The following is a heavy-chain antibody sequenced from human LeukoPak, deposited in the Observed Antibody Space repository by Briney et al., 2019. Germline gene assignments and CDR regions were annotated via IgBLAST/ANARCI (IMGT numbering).Heavy chain of an antibody. D-gene: IGHD6-13*01. CDR2: IYYSGGA. J-gene: IGHJ3*02. CDR3: ARDGGYPLGAFDI. CDR1: GVSISSYY. V-gene: IGHV4-59*01. Sequence: SETLSLTCTVSGVSISSYYWSWIRQPPGKGLEWIGHIYYSGGANYNPSLKSRVTISLDTSKSQFSLKLSSVTAADTAVYYCARDGGYPLGAFDIWGLGTLVTVSS.